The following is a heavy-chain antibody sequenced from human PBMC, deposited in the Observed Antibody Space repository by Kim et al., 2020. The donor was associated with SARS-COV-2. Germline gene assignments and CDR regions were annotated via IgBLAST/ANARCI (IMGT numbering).Heavy chain of an antibody. D-gene: IGHD1-26*01. CDR2: IRSKAYGGTT. V-gene: IGHV3-49*03. CDR1: GFTFGDYA. CDR3: TRDRNSQYSGSLYYFDY. J-gene: IGHJ4*02. Sequence: GGSLRLSCTASGFTFGDYAMSWFRQAPGKGLEWVGFIRSKAYGGTTEYAASVKGRFTISRDDSKSIAYLQMNSLKTEDTAVYYCTRDRNSQYSGSLYYFDYWGQGTLVTVSS.